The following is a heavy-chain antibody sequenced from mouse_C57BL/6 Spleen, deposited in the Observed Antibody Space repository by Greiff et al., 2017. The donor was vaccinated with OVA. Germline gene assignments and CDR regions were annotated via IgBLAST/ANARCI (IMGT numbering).Heavy chain of an antibody. CDR1: GYTFTSYW. CDR3: ARGDDYGAWFAY. J-gene: IGHJ3*01. CDR2: IDPSDSET. D-gene: IGHD2-4*01. Sequence: QVQLQQPGAELVRPGSSVKLSCKASGYTFTSYWMPWVKQRPIQGLEWIGNIDPSDSETHYTQKIKAKATLTVDNSSSTAYMQLSSLTSDDDAVYYWARGDDYGAWFAYWGQGTLVTVSA. V-gene: IGHV1-52*01.